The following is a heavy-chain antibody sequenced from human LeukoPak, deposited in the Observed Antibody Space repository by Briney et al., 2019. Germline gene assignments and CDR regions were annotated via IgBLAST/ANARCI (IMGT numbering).Heavy chain of an antibody. J-gene: IGHJ5*02. V-gene: IGHV4-39*07. CDR3: AADCSSTSCYYRDWFDP. CDR1: GGSISSSSYY. Sequence: SETLSLTCTVSGGSISSSSYYWGWIRQPPGKGLEWIGSIYYSGSTYYNPSLKSRVTISVDTSKNQFSLKLSSVTAADTAVYYCAADCSSTSCYYRDWFDPWGQGTLVTVSS. CDR2: IYYSGST. D-gene: IGHD2-2*01.